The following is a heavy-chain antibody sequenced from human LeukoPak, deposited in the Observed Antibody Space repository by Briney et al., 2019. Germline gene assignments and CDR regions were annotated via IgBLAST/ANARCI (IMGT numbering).Heavy chain of an antibody. J-gene: IGHJ4*02. CDR1: GGTFSSYA. Sequence: PEASVKVSCKASGGTFSSYAISWVRQAPGQGLEWMGGIMPMFGKTNYAQKFQGRVTTTADKATSTAYMELSSLRSEDTAVYYCAGGRTDIVVVPATLRNYYFDYWGQGTLVTVSS. CDR2: IMPMFGKT. V-gene: IGHV1-69*06. CDR3: AGGRTDIVVVPATLRNYYFDY. D-gene: IGHD2-2*01.